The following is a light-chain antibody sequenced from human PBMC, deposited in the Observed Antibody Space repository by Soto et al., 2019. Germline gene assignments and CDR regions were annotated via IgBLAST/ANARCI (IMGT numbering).Light chain of an antibody. J-gene: IGLJ3*02. Sequence: QSALTQPASVSGSPGQSITISCTGTSSDVGGYNYVSWYQQHPGKAPKLMIYAVSNRPSGVSNRFSGSKSGNTASLTISGLQAEDEADYYCSSYTSSSTWVFGGGTKLPVL. CDR1: SSDVGGYNY. CDR3: SSYTSSSTWV. CDR2: AVS. V-gene: IGLV2-14*01.